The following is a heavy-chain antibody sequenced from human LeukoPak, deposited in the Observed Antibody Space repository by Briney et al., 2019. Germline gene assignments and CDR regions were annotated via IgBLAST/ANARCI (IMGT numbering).Heavy chain of an antibody. CDR2: ISYDGSNK. D-gene: IGHD6-19*01. V-gene: IGHV3-30*03. CDR3: ARTVAGLPLDAFDI. Sequence: GRSLRLSCAASGFTFSSYGMHWVRQAPGKGLEWVAVISYDGSNKYYADSVKGRLTISRDNSKNTLYLQMNSLRAEDTAVYYCARTVAGLPLDAFDIWGQGTMVTVSS. CDR1: GFTFSSYG. J-gene: IGHJ3*02.